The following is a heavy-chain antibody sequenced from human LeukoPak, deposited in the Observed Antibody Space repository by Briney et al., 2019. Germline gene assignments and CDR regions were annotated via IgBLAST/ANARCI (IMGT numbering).Heavy chain of an antibody. D-gene: IGHD1-26*01. J-gene: IGHJ4*02. CDR2: ITPSGTAM. CDR3: ASSGSYSFDY. V-gene: IGHV3-48*02. Sequence: GGSLRLSCAASGFTFSSYSMKLVRQAPGKGLEWVSHITPSGTAMLYAESVKGRLTISRDNAKNSLYLQMNSLRDEDTAVYYCASSGSYSFDYWGQGTLVTVSS. CDR1: GFTFSSYS.